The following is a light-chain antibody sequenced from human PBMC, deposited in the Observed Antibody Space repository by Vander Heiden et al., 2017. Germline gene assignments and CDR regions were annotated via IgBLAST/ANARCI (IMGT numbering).Light chain of an antibody. CDR3: QQSDRTLFT. Sequence: DIQMTQSPVSLSASVGDRVTITCRASQSINTYLNWYQQKPGKAPKLLVYAASTLQSGVPSRFSGSGSGTDFTLSISRLQPEDFAIYYCQQSDRTLFTFGHGTKVDIK. J-gene: IGKJ3*01. CDR2: AAS. CDR1: QSINTY. V-gene: IGKV1-39*01.